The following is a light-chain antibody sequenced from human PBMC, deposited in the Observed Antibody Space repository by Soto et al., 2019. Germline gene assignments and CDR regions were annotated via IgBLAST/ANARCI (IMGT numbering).Light chain of an antibody. CDR2: DVS. Sequence: QSALTQPASVSGSPGQSITISCTGTSSDIADYNFVSWYQQHPGKAPRLIISDVSDRPSGVSNRFSGSKSGDTASLTISGLRAEDEADYYCSSYPHTISTVLFGGGTKLTVL. CDR1: SSDIADYNF. J-gene: IGLJ2*01. V-gene: IGLV2-14*03. CDR3: SSYPHTISTVL.